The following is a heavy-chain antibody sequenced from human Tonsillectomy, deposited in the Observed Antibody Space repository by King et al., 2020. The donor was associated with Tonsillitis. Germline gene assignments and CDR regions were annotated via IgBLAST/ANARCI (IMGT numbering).Heavy chain of an antibody. CDR3: AKSGEFFDWILPPGY. D-gene: IGHD3/OR15-3a*01. V-gene: IGHV3-30*18. CDR1: GFTFSNYG. CDR2: ISYDGSNK. J-gene: IGHJ4*02. Sequence: VQLVESGGGVVQPGRSLRLSCAASGFTFSNYGMHWVRQAPGMGLEWVAVISYDGSNKYYADSVKGRFTISRDNSKNTLYLQMNSLRAEDTAVYYCAKSGEFFDWILPPGYWGQGSLVTVSS.